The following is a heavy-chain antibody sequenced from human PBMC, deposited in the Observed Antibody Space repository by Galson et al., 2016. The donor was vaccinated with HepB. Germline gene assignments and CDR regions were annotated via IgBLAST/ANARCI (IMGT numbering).Heavy chain of an antibody. V-gene: IGHV3-30-3*01. CDR1: GFTFSPYP. D-gene: IGHD3-22*01. CDR2: ISYDGSNK. J-gene: IGHJ3*02. CDR3: ARDDESITLNAFDI. Sequence: SLRLSCAASGFTFSPYPMHWVRQAPGKGLEWVAVISYDGSNKYYADSVKGRFTISSDNSQNTLYLQMNSLRAEDTAVYYCARDDESITLNAFDIWGQGTMVTVSS.